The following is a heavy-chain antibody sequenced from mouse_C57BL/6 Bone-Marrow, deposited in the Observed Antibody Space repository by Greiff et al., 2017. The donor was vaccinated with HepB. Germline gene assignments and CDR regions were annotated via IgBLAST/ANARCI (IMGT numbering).Heavy chain of an antibody. CDR3: ARERSNYVGY. V-gene: IGHV1-26*01. J-gene: IGHJ2*01. Sequence: EVQLQQSGPELVKPGASVKISCKASGYTFTDYYMNWVKQSHGKSLEWIGDINPNNGGTSYNQKFKGKATLTVDKSSSTAYMELRSLTSEDSAVYYCARERSNYVGYWGQGTTLTVSS. CDR2: INPNNGGT. CDR1: GYTFTDYY.